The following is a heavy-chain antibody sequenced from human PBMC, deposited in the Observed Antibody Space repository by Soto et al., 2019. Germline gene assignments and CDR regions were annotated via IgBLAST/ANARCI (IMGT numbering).Heavy chain of an antibody. V-gene: IGHV3-33*08. CDR1: GFPFSVYA. CDR3: ARANHYGDYAWFDP. Sequence: GGSLRLSCAASGFPFSVYAMAWVRQAPGKGLEWVAMIGYDRSNTYYADSVKGRFTISRDNSKNTLYLQMNSLRAEDTAVYYCARANHYGDYAWFDPWGQGTLLTVSS. D-gene: IGHD4-17*01. J-gene: IGHJ5*02. CDR2: IGYDRSNT.